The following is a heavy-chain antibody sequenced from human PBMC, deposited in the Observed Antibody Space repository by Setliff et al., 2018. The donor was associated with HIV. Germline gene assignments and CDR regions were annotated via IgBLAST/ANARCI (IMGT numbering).Heavy chain of an antibody. Sequence: SVKVSCKASGYTFINYDIYWVRQTTGQGLEWMGRIIPIFGTPNYAQKFQGRVTITADKSTSTVYLDLRSLTSEDTAMYYCARSVWAVVVPTDPAVDAFAIWGQGTMVTVSS. D-gene: IGHD2-2*01. CDR1: GYTFINYD. CDR2: IIPIFGTP. CDR3: ARSVWAVVVPTDPAVDAFAI. V-gene: IGHV1-69*06. J-gene: IGHJ3*02.